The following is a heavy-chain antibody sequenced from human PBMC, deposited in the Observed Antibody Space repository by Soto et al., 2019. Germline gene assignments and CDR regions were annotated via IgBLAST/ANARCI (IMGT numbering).Heavy chain of an antibody. V-gene: IGHV3-74*01. CDR1: GFTFSSYW. J-gene: IGHJ6*02. CDR2: IKSDGSST. D-gene: IGHD3-3*01. Sequence: GGSLRLSCAASGFTFSSYWMHWVRQAPGKGLVWVSRIKSDGSSTSYADSVKGRFTISRDNAKNTLYLQMNSLRAEDTAVYYCAGMYYDFWSGYPRSYGMDVWGQGTTVTVSS. CDR3: AGMYYDFWSGYPRSYGMDV.